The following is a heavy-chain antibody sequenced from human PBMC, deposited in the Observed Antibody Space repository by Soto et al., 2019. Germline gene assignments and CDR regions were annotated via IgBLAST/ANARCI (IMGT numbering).Heavy chain of an antibody. J-gene: IGHJ6*02. CDR2: ISYDGSNK. Sequence: GGSLRLSCAASGFTFSSYAMHWVRQAPGKGLEWVAVISYDGSNKYYADSVKGRFTISRDNSKNTLYLQMNSLRAEDTAVYYCARAGETKDIVVVPAALPYYYDMDVWGQGTTVTVSS. CDR3: ARAGETKDIVVVPAALPYYYDMDV. CDR1: GFTFSSYA. V-gene: IGHV3-30-3*01. D-gene: IGHD2-2*01.